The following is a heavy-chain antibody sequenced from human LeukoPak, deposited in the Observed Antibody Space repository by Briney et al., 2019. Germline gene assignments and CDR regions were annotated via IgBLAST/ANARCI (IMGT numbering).Heavy chain of an antibody. J-gene: IGHJ4*02. D-gene: IGHD3-22*01. V-gene: IGHV3-21*01. CDR3: ARAQGYYDSTVYCDY. Sequence: GGSLRLSCAASGFTFSSYSMNWVRQAPGKGLEWVSSISSSSSYIYYADSVEGRFTISRDNAKNSLYLQMNSLRAEDTAVYYCARAQGYYDSTVYCDYWGQGTLVTVSS. CDR1: GFTFSSYS. CDR2: ISSSSSYI.